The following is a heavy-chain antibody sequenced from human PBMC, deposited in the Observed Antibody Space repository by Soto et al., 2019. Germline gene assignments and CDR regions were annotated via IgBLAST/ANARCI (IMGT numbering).Heavy chain of an antibody. V-gene: IGHV4-34*01. D-gene: IGHD3-16*01. Sequence: QVQLQQWGAGLLKPSETLSLTCAVYGGSFSGYYWSWIRQPPGKGLEWIGEINHSGSTNYNPSLKSRVTISVDTSKNQFSLKLSSVTAADTAVYYCARIMITFGGVLDYWGQGTLVTVSS. CDR2: INHSGST. J-gene: IGHJ4*02. CDR3: ARIMITFGGVLDY. CDR1: GGSFSGYY.